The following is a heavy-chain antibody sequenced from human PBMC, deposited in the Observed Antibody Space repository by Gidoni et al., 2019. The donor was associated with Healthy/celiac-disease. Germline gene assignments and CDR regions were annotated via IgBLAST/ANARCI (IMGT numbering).Heavy chain of an antibody. CDR3: ATARGSSSWFLNWFDP. V-gene: IGHV1-24*01. D-gene: IGHD6-13*01. Sequence: QLQLVQSGADVTKPGASVQVSCTLSGYTLTPLSMHWVRQAPGKGLEWMGGFDPEDGETIYAQKCQGRVTMNEDTSTDTAYMERGSLRAEDTDVYYCATARGSSSWFLNWFDPWGQGTLVTVSS. CDR2: FDPEDGET. J-gene: IGHJ5*02. CDR1: GYTLTPLS.